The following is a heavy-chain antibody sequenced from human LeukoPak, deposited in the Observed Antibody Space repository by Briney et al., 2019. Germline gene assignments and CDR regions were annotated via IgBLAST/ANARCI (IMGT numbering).Heavy chain of an antibody. CDR1: GGSIISYY. CDR2: IYYSGST. J-gene: IGHJ4*02. Sequence: SETLSLTCTVSGGSIISYYWSWIRQPPGKGLEWIGYIYYSGSTNYNPSLKSRVTISVDTSKNQFSLKLSFVTAADTAVYYCARGVAAAPLDYWGQGTLVTVSS. D-gene: IGHD6-13*01. CDR3: ARGVAAAPLDY. V-gene: IGHV4-59*01.